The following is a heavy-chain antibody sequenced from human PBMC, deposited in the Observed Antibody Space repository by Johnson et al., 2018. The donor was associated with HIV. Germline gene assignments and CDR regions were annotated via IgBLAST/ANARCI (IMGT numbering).Heavy chain of an antibody. CDR1: GFAFSNYA. CDR2: MSGSGGGT. J-gene: IGHJ3*02. Sequence: VQLVESGGGLVQPGGSLRLSCAASGFAFSNYAMSWVRQAPGKGLEWVSAMSGSGGGTYYAASVKGRFTISRDNSKKTLFLQMNSLRAEDTAVYYCARAGARAFDIWGQGKMVTVSS. V-gene: IGHV3-23*04. CDR3: ARAGARAFDI. D-gene: IGHD1-26*01.